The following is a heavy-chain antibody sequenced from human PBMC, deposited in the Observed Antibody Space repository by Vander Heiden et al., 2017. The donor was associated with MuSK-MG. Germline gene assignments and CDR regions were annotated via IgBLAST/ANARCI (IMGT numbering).Heavy chain of an antibody. J-gene: IGHJ3*01. Sequence: QVQLMESAGGVVQPGRSLRLSCAASGFTFSSYSMHWVRQAPGKGLEWVAVIAYDGNAKYYADSVKGRFTISRDNAKNTLYLQMNSLRPEDTAVYYCAKRVGYDFWSHDACDFWGRGTMVTVSS. CDR2: IAYDGNAK. CDR1: GFTFSSYS. V-gene: IGHV3-30*18. CDR3: AKRVGYDFWSHDACDF. D-gene: IGHD3-3*01.